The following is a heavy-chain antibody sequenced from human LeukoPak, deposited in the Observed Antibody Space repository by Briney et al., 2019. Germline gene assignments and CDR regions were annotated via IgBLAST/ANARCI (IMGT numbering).Heavy chain of an antibody. D-gene: IGHD4-11*01. CDR2: IYYTGST. CDR1: GDPISSHSDY. CDR3: AREYSAFDY. Sequence: SETLSLTCTVSGDPISSHSDYKWTWIRQSPQKGLEWMGYIYYTGSTNYNPSLRSRLTISVDTSMNQFSLRLTAVTAADTAVYYCAREYSAFDYWGQGALVTVSS. V-gene: IGHV4-61*08. J-gene: IGHJ4*02.